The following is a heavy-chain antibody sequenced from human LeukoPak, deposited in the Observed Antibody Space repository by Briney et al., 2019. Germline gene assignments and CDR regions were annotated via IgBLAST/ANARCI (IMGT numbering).Heavy chain of an antibody. CDR3: ASGAIWFGELRGTYYFDY. J-gene: IGHJ4*02. D-gene: IGHD3-10*01. Sequence: SETLSLTCTVSGGSISSSSYYWGWIRQPPGKGLEWIGSIYYSGSTYYNPSLKSRVTISVDTSKNQFSLKLSSVTAADTAVYYCASGAIWFGELRGTYYFDYWGQGTLVTVSS. CDR2: IYYSGST. V-gene: IGHV4-39*07. CDR1: GGSISSSSYY.